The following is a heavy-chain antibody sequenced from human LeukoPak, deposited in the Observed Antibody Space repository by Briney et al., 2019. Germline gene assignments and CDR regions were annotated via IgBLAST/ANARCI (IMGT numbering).Heavy chain of an antibody. Sequence: SETLSLTCTVSGGSISSYYWGWIRQPPGKGLEWIGSIYYSGSTYYNPSLKSRVTISVDTSKSLFSLKLSSVTAADTAVYYCARGINGAKWLVPYYFDYWGHGTLVTVSS. CDR2: IYYSGST. CDR3: ARGINGAKWLVPYYFDY. D-gene: IGHD6-19*01. V-gene: IGHV4-39*02. J-gene: IGHJ4*01. CDR1: GGSISSYY.